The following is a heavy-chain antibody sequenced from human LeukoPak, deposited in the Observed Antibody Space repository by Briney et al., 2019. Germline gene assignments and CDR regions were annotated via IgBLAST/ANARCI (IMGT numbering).Heavy chain of an antibody. V-gene: IGHV3-48*02. Sequence: GGSLRLSCAASGFTFSSYSMNWVRQAPGKGLEWVSYISSSSSTIYYADSVKGRFTISRDNAKNSLYLQMNSLRDEDTAVYYCLIGNYGGNSPFDYWGQGTLVTVSS. D-gene: IGHD4-23*01. CDR1: GFTFSSYS. CDR3: LIGNYGGNSPFDY. J-gene: IGHJ4*02. CDR2: ISSSSSTI.